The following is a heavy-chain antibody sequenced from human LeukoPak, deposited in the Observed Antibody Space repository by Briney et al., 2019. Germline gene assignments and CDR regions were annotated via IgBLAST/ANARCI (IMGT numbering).Heavy chain of an antibody. CDR1: GFTFSSFA. Sequence: GVSLRLSCAASGFTFSSFAMTWVRQAPGKGLEGVSSISDSCDSTYYADYVNRRFPIPRDNSKNMLYLAMNSVRGEDAAIYYCAKDAARHSRGCLQYGGQGTVDTVSS. D-gene: IGHD6-19*01. CDR2: ISDSCDST. CDR3: AKDAARHSRGCLQY. J-gene: IGHJ4*02. V-gene: IGHV3-23*01.